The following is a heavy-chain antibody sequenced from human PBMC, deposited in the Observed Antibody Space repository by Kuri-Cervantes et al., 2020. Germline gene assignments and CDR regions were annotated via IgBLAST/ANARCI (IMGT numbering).Heavy chain of an antibody. CDR1: GFTFSNAW. CDR3: TTEPYVVLMHY. V-gene: IGHV3-15*01. CDR2: IKSRTDGGTT. J-gene: IGHJ4*02. Sequence: GGSLRLSCAASGFTFSNAWMSWVRQAPGKGLEWVGRIKSRTDGGTTDYAAPVKGRFTISRDDSKNTLYLQMNSLKTEDTAVYYCTTEPYVVLMHYWGQGTLVTVSS. D-gene: IGHD3-22*01.